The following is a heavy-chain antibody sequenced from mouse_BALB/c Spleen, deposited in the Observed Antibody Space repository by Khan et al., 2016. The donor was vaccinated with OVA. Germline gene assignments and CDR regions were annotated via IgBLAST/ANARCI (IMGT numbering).Heavy chain of an antibody. CDR3: ARVKYSSSVYFDA. Sequence: VQLQQSGAELMKPGASVKISCKATGYTFSNYWIEWVKQRPGHGLEWIGEFLPGRGNANYNERFKGKATFASDASSNTAFMQLSSLTSEYSAVYFCARVKYSSSVYFDAWGQGTILTVSS. D-gene: IGHD1-1*01. J-gene: IGHJ2*01. CDR2: FLPGRGNA. V-gene: IGHV1-9*01. CDR1: GYTFSNYW.